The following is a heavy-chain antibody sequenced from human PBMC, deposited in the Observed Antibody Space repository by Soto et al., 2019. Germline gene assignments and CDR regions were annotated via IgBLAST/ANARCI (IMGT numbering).Heavy chain of an antibody. Sequence: QVQLVQSGAEVKKPGASVKVSCKASGYTFTSYGINWVRQAPGQGLEWMGWISAYNGDTNYTQKLPGRVTTPTDPATSTAYMEVGSLSSDDPAVYVCARDWPKSGLAVGATAGALDIWGQETIVTVSS. CDR3: ARDWPKSGLAVGATAGALDI. D-gene: IGHD1-26*01. J-gene: IGHJ3*02. CDR1: GYTFTSYG. V-gene: IGHV1-18*01. CDR2: ISAYNGDT.